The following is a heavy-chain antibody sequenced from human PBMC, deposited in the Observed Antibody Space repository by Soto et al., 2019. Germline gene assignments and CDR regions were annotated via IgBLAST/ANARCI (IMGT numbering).Heavy chain of an antibody. CDR3: AKVIGYCSSTSCPPYYGMDV. J-gene: IGHJ6*02. D-gene: IGHD2-2*03. V-gene: IGHV3-23*01. CDR1: GFTFSSYA. Sequence: GGSLRLSCAASGFTFSSYAMSWVRQAPGKGLEWVSAISGSGGSTYYADSVKGRFTISRDNSKNTLYLQMNSLRAEDTAVCYCAKVIGYCSSTSCPPYYGMDVWGQGTTVTVSS. CDR2: ISGSGGST.